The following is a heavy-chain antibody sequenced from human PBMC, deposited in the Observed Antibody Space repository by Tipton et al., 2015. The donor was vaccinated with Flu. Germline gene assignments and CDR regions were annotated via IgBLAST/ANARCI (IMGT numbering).Heavy chain of an antibody. CDR1: GFTFSSYS. Sequence: SLRLSCAASGFTFSSYSMNWVRQAPGKGLEWVSSISSSSSYRYSADSVKGRFTISRDNAKNSLYLQMNSLRAEDTAVYYCARSAGEYYYGSGSSEYFDYWGQGSLVSVSS. V-gene: IGHV3-21*01. J-gene: IGHJ4*02. CDR3: ARSAGEYYYGSGSSEYFDY. D-gene: IGHD3-10*01. CDR2: ISSSSSYR.